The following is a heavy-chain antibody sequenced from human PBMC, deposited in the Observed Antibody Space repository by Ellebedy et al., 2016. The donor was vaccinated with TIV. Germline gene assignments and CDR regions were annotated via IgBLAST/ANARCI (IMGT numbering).Heavy chain of an antibody. CDR2: IYYSGGV. D-gene: IGHD2-8*02. J-gene: IGHJ4*02. CDR1: GGSMTSYY. Sequence: MPSETLSLTCNVSGGSMTSYYWSWIRQPPGRELEWIGNIYYSGGVNYNPSRESQITISVDSSKSQFSLKLNSVTTAESAVYYCARHIGGVIRGAGACDCWGQGALVTVSS. V-gene: IGHV4-59*08. CDR3: ARHIGGVIRGAGACDC.